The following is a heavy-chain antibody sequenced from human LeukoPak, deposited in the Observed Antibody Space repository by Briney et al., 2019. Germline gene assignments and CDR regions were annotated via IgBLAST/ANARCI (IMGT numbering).Heavy chain of an antibody. CDR3: AREHIVATINNLAFFDY. D-gene: IGHD5-12*01. J-gene: IGHJ4*02. Sequence: ASVKVSCKASGYTFAGFYMHWVRQAPGQGLEWMGWINPTGGGTNYAQKFQGRVTMTRDTSISTAYMELSRLRSDDTAVYHCAREHIVATINNLAFFDYWGQGTLVTVSS. CDR2: INPTGGGT. CDR1: GYTFAGFY. V-gene: IGHV1-2*02.